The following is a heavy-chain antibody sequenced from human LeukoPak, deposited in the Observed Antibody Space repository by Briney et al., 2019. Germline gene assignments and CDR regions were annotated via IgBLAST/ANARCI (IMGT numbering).Heavy chain of an antibody. V-gene: IGHV3-23*01. CDR2: ISGSGGST. Sequence: SGGSLRLSCAASGFTFSSYAMSWVRQAPGKGLEWVSAISGSGGSTYHADSVKGRFTISRDNSKNTLYLQMNSLRAEDTAVYYCAGDSSGYYYGTNDYWGQGTLVTVSS. J-gene: IGHJ4*02. CDR3: AGDSSGYYYGTNDY. D-gene: IGHD3-22*01. CDR1: GFTFSSYA.